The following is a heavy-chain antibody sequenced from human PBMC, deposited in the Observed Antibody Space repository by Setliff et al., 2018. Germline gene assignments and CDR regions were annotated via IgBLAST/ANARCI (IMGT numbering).Heavy chain of an antibody. D-gene: IGHD2-15*01. Sequence: SGPTLVNPTQTLTLTCTFSGFSLSTSGMCVSWIRQPPGQALEWLARIDWDDDKYYSTSLKTRLTISKDTSKNQVVLTMTNMDPVDTATYYCARAKLSYHYMDVWGKGTTVTVSS. CDR2: IDWDDDK. J-gene: IGHJ6*03. CDR1: GFSLSTSGMC. V-gene: IGHV2-70*11. CDR3: ARAKLSYHYMDV.